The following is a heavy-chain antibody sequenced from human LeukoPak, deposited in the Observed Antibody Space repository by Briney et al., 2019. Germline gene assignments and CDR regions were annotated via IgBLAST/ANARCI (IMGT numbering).Heavy chain of an antibody. D-gene: IGHD3-22*01. J-gene: IGHJ6*02. Sequence: GASVKVSCKASGYTFTGYYMHWVRQAPGQGLEWMGWINPNSGGTNYAQKFQGRVTMTRDTSISTAYMELNRLRSDDTAVYYCARDHGDYDSSGYYPSFYGMDVWGQGTTVTVSS. V-gene: IGHV1-2*02. CDR2: INPNSGGT. CDR3: ARDHGDYDSSGYYPSFYGMDV. CDR1: GYTFTGYY.